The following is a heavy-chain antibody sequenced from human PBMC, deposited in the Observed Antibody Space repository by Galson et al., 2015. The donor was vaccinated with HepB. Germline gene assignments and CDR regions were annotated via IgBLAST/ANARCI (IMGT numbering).Heavy chain of an antibody. CDR1: GFSFSDYY. CDR3: ARVGLVIVPAAPDWYFDL. Sequence: SLRLSCAASGFSFSDYYMSWIRQAPGKGLEWVSYISSSSSYTKYEDSVKGRFTISRDNAKNSLYLEMNSLRAEDTAVYYCARVGLVIVPAAPDWYFDLWGRGTVVIVSP. V-gene: IGHV3-11*06. J-gene: IGHJ2*01. CDR2: ISSSSSYT. D-gene: IGHD2-2*01.